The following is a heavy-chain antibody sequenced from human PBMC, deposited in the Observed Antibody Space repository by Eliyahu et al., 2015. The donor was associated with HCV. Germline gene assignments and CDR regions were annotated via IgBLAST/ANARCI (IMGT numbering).Heavy chain of an antibody. V-gene: IGHV1-46*01. CDR1: GYTFTSYY. Sequence: QVQLVQSGAXVKKPGASXKLSCXXSGYTFTSYYXHWVRQAPGQGLEWMGMIYPSDGSTSYAQKFQGRFTMTRDTSTTTIYMELSSLTSEDTAVYYCARDNSAFDIWGQGTMVTVSS. J-gene: IGHJ3*02. CDR3: ARDNSAFDI. CDR2: IYPSDGST.